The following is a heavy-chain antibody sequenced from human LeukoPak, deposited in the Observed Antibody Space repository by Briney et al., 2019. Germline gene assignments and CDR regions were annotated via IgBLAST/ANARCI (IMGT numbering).Heavy chain of an antibody. D-gene: IGHD2-8*01. CDR3: AREMYGLGAFDI. CDR1: GFSFSNSW. Sequence: GGSLRLSCAASGFSFSNSWMHWVRQAPGKGLVWVSRINSDGTTTYYADSVKGRFTISRDNSKNTLYLQMNSLRAEDTAVYYCAREMYGLGAFDIWGQGTMVTVSS. J-gene: IGHJ3*02. CDR2: INSDGTTT. V-gene: IGHV3-74*01.